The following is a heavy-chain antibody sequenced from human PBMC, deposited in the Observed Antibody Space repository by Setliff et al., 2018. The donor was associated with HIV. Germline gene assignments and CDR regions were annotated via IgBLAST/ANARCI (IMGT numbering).Heavy chain of an antibody. V-gene: IGHV4-34*01. CDR2: IYYSGNT. CDR3: ARVYDSTGYYFDF. J-gene: IGHJ4*02. D-gene: IGHD3-22*01. CDR1: GGSFSGYY. Sequence: KPSETLSLTCAVYGGSFSGYYWSWFRQPPGKGLEWIGSIYYSGNTYYSPSLMSRVTISVDTSKNQFSLKLSSVTAADTAVYYCARVYDSTGYYFDFLGQGTLVTVSS.